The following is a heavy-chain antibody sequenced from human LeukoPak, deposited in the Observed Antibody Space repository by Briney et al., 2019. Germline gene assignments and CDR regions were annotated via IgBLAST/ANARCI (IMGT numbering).Heavy chain of an antibody. J-gene: IGHJ6*03. D-gene: IGHD6-13*01. V-gene: IGHV1-18*01. CDR2: ISGYNGNT. CDR1: GYTFTSYG. CDR3: AREGIAAAGTWNYYYYYMDV. Sequence: ASVKVSCKASGYTFTSYGISWVRQAPGQGLEWMGWISGYNGNTNYAQKLQGRVTMTTDTSTSTAYMELRSLRSDDTAVYYCAREGIAAAGTWNYYYYYMDVWGKGTTVTVSS.